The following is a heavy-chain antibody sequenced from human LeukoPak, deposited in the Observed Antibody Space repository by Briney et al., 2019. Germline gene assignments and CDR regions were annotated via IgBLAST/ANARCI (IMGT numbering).Heavy chain of an antibody. V-gene: IGHV1-2*02. CDR2: INPNSGGT. Sequence: ASVKVSCKASGYTFIDYYIHWVRQAPGQGLEWMGWINPNSGGTDYAQKFQGRVTMTRDTSITTAYMELSSLRSDDTAVYYCARAESSAFMMILMVGGVVDYWGQGTLVTVSS. CDR3: ARAESSAFMMILMVGGVVDY. J-gene: IGHJ4*02. D-gene: IGHD3-22*01. CDR1: GYTFIDYY.